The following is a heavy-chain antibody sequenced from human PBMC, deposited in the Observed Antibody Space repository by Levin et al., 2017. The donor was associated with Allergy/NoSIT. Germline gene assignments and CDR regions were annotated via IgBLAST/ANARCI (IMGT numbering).Heavy chain of an antibody. V-gene: IGHV1-69*02. CDR1: GGTFSSYT. CDR2: IIPILGIA. J-gene: IGHJ4*02. Sequence: SVKVSCKASGGTFSSYTISWVRQAPGQGLEWMGRIIPILGIANYAQKFQGRVTITADKSTSTAYMELSSLRSEDTAVYYCAHRGCYSSSTSCHDYWGQGTLVTVSS. CDR3: AHRGCYSSSTSCHDY. D-gene: IGHD2-2*01.